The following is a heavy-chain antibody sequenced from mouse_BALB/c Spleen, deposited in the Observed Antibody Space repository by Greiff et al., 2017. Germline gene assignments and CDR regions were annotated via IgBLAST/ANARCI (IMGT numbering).Heavy chain of an antibody. CDR1: GFTFTDYY. V-gene: IGHV7-3*02. Sequence: EVHLVESGGGLVQPGGSLRLSCATSGFTFTDYYMSWVRQPPGKALEWLGFIRNKANGYTTEYSASVKGRFTISRDNSQSILYLQMNTLRAEDSATYYCARDNEVRRARDYWGQGTSVTVSS. CDR2: IRNKANGYTT. CDR3: ARDNEVRRARDY. D-gene: IGHD2-14*01. J-gene: IGHJ4*01.